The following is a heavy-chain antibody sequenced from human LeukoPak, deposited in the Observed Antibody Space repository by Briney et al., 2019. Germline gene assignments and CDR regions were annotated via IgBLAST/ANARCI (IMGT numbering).Heavy chain of an antibody. CDR1: GGTFSSYA. Sequence: GASVKVSCKASGGTFSSYAISWVRQAPGQGLEWMGRIILILGIANYAQKFQGRVTITADKSTSTAYMELSSLRSEDTAVYYCARGTLWDYGGNSGYFDYWGQGTLVTVSS. CDR3: ARGTLWDYGGNSGYFDY. CDR2: IILILGIA. J-gene: IGHJ4*02. V-gene: IGHV1-69*04. D-gene: IGHD4-17*01.